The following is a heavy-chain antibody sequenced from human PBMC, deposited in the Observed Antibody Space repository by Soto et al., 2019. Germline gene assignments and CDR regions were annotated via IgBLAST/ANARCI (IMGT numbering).Heavy chain of an antibody. Sequence: LRLSVAASGXIFSTYAMHWVRQPPGKGLEWVAVISYDGNTKDYADSVKGRFSISRDNSKNTVYLQMSSLRTEDTAVYYCARPGSGYDVLTGRYFYYYHTVDVWGQGTTVTVSS. V-gene: IGHV3-30-3*01. CDR1: GXIFSTYA. J-gene: IGHJ6*02. CDR2: ISYDGNTK. CDR3: ARPGSGYDVLTGRYFYYYHTVDV. D-gene: IGHD3-9*01.